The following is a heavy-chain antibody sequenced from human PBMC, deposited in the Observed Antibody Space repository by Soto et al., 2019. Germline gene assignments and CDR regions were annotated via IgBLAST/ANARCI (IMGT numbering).Heavy chain of an antibody. CDR1: GFTFSDYG. D-gene: IGHD1-26*01. Sequence: QVQLAESGGGVVQPGGTLRLSCAASGFTFSDYGIDWIRQAPGKGLGWVAVISHEGGTQYYADSVRGRFTVSRDNSKNILYLQMDSRRAEETAVYFCAKEGTPKVSRWDDYWGQGTLVTFSS. J-gene: IGHJ4*02. CDR3: AKEGTPKVSRWDDY. CDR2: ISHEGGTQ. V-gene: IGHV3-30*18.